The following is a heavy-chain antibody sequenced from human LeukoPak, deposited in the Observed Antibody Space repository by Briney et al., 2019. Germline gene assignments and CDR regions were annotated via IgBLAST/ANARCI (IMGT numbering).Heavy chain of an antibody. CDR3: ARHGSDGGFDP. CDR1: GYSINSGYY. V-gene: IGHV4-38-2*01. Sequence: KPSETLSLTCAVSGYSINSGYYWGWIRQPPGKGLEWIGSIYHTGSTYYNPSLKSRVTISLDTSKNQFSLKLSSVTAADTAVYYCARHGSDGGFDPWGQGTLVTVSS. J-gene: IGHJ5*02. D-gene: IGHD1-1*01. CDR2: IYHTGST.